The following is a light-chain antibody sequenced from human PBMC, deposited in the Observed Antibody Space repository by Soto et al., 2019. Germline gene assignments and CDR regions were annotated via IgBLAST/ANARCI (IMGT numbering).Light chain of an antibody. J-gene: IGKJ5*01. CDR2: AAS. CDR1: QGISSF. CDR3: QQLYIFPLT. V-gene: IGKV1-9*01. Sequence: DIHLTQSPSFLSASVGDRVTITCRASQGISSFLAWYQQKPGKAPNLLMYAASTLQSGVPSRFSGGESGTEYTLTINSLQPEDSATYYCQQLYIFPLTFGQGTRLEIK.